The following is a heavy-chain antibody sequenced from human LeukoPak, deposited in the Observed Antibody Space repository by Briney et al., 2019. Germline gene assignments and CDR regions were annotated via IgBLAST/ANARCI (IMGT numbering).Heavy chain of an antibody. J-gene: IGHJ3*02. CDR3: ARDGSGSYYNSHDAFDI. Sequence: PSQTLSLTCTVSGGSISSGSYYWSWIRQPAGKGLEWIGRIHTSGSTNYNPSLKSRVTISVDTSKNQFSLKLSSVTAADTAVYYCARDGSGSYYNSHDAFDIWGQGTMVTVSS. D-gene: IGHD3-10*01. CDR2: IHTSGST. CDR1: GGSISSGSYY. V-gene: IGHV4-61*02.